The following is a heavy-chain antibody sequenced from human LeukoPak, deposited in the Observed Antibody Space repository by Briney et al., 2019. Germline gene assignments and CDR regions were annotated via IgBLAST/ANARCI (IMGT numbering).Heavy chain of an antibody. D-gene: IGHD6-19*01. J-gene: IGHJ3*02. CDR2: IYYSGST. CDR1: GGSISSYY. CDR3: ARVIPHFPYPVAGSYAFDI. Sequence: SETLSLTCTVSGGSISSYYWSWIRQPPGKGLEWIGYIYYSGSTNYNPSLKSRVTISVDTSKNQFSLKLSSVTAADTAVYYCARVIPHFPYPVAGSYAFDIWGQGTMVTVSS. V-gene: IGHV4-59*01.